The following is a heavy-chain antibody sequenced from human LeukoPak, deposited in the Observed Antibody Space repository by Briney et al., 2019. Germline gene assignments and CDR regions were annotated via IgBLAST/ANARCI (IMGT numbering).Heavy chain of an antibody. D-gene: IGHD3-10*01. CDR1: GFTFSSYA. CDR2: ISYDGSNK. CDR3: ARSYYYGSGSYYDY. Sequence: GGSLRLSCAASGFTFSSYAMHWVRQAPGKGLEWVAVISYDGSNKYYADSVKGGFTISRDNSKNTLYLQMNSLRAEDTAVYYCARSYYYGSGSYYDYWGQGTLVTVSS. V-gene: IGHV3-30-3*01. J-gene: IGHJ4*02.